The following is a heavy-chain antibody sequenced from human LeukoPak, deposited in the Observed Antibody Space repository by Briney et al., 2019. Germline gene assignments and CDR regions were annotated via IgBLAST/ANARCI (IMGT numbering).Heavy chain of an antibody. V-gene: IGHV3-21*01. Sequence: GGSLRLSCAASGFNFSSYSMNWVRQAPGKGLEWVSSISSSSSFRYYADSVKGRFTISRDNAKNSLYLRMNSLRAEDTAVYYCARESSGYFYWGQGTLVTVSS. CDR2: ISSSSSFR. CDR3: ARESSGYFY. CDR1: GFNFSSYS. D-gene: IGHD3-22*01. J-gene: IGHJ4*02.